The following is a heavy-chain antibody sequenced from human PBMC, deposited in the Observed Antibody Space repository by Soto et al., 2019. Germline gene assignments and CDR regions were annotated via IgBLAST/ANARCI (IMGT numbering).Heavy chain of an antibody. CDR2: IYYSGST. D-gene: IGHD3-22*01. J-gene: IGHJ3*02. CDR3: ARDLHYYDSSGYPRLEAFDI. V-gene: IGHV4-59*01. Sequence: QVQLQESGPGLVRPSEILSLTCTVSGGSISRYYWSWIRQPPGKGLEWIGCIYYSGSTNYSPSLKGRVTISVDTSKNQFSLKLSSVTAADTAVYYCARDLHYYDSSGYPRLEAFDIWGQGTMLTVSS. CDR1: GGSISRYY.